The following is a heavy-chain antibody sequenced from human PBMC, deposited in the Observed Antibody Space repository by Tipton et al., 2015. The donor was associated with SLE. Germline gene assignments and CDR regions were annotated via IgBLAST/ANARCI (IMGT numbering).Heavy chain of an antibody. J-gene: IGHJ4*02. CDR3: ARVRQSWEYGSIDY. CDR2: ISWNSGSI. Sequence: SLRLSCAASGFTFDDYAMHWVRQAPGKGLEWVSGISWNSGSIGYADSVKGRFTISRDNPKNTLYLQMNSLRAEDTAVYYCARVRQSWEYGSIDYWGQGTLVTVSS. V-gene: IGHV3-9*01. CDR1: GFTFDDYA. D-gene: IGHD1-26*01.